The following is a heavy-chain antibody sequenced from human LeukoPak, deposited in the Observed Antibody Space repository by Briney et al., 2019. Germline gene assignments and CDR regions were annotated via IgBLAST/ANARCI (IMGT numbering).Heavy chain of an antibody. CDR2: ISSGRPSI. Sequence: GGSLRLSCAASGFTFSSYDMNWVRQAPGKGLEWVSSISSGRPSIYYADSVKGRFTFSRDNSKNKMYLQMNSLTVEDTAVYYCARQRNYDILTGYYADWGQGTLVTVSS. D-gene: IGHD3-9*01. CDR1: GFTFSSYD. CDR3: ARQRNYDILTGYYAD. J-gene: IGHJ4*02. V-gene: IGHV3-21*04.